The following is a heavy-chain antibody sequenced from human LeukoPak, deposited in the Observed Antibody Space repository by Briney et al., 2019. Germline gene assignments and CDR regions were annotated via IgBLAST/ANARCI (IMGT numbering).Heavy chain of an antibody. J-gene: IGHJ4*02. V-gene: IGHV3-23*01. CDR1: GFTFNNYA. CDR2: FVGGDTT. CDR3: AKQARYSNFWSGYLYYFDY. D-gene: IGHD3-3*01. Sequence: PGGSLRLSCAAPGFTFNNYAASWVRQAPGKGLEWVSAFVGGDTTYYADSVKGRFTISRDNSRNTLYLQMNTLRAEDSAVYYCAKQARYSNFWSGYLYYFDYWGQGTLVTVSS.